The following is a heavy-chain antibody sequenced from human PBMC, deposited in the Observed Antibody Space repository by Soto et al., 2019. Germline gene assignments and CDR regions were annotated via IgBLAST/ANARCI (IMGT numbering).Heavy chain of an antibody. V-gene: IGHV3-33*01. CDR3: ARDFTYYYDSSGHNWFDP. CDR2: IWYDGSNK. J-gene: IGHJ5*02. D-gene: IGHD3-22*01. CDR1: GFTFSSYG. Sequence: GGSLRLSCAASGFTFSSYGMHWVRQAPGKGLEWVAVIWYDGSNKYYADSVKGRFTISRDNSKNTLYLQMNSLRAEDTAAYYCARDFTYYYDSSGHNWFDPWGKGTLVTVSS.